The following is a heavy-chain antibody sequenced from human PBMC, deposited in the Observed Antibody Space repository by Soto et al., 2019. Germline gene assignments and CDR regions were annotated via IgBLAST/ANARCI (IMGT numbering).Heavy chain of an antibody. D-gene: IGHD6-6*01. CDR1: GGSISSYY. J-gene: IGHJ6*02. Sequence: PSETLSLTCTVSGGSISSYYWSWIRQPPGKGLEWIGYIYYSGSTNYNPSLKSRVTISVDTSKNQFSLKLSSVTAADTAVYYCARGRKQLVLRYYYYGMDVWGQGTTVTVS. V-gene: IGHV4-59*01. CDR3: ARGRKQLVLRYYYYGMDV. CDR2: IYYSGST.